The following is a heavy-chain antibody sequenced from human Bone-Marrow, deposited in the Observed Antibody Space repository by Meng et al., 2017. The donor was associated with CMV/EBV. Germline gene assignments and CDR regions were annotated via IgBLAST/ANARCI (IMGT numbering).Heavy chain of an antibody. CDR1: GYTFSDYY. Sequence: ASVKVSCKAFGYTFSDYYVQWVRQAPGQGLEWMGRMNPNGRDTRYAQKFQGRVTMTTDTSISAAYMEMNSLGSDDTAVFYCARVRVGCSSSSCYSDHWGQGTLVTVSS. V-gene: IGHV1-2*06. CDR3: ARVRVGCSSSSCYSDH. J-gene: IGHJ4*02. D-gene: IGHD2-2*01. CDR2: MNPNGRDT.